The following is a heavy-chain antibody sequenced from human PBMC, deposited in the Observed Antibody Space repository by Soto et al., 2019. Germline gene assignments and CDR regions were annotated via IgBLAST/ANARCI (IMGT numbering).Heavy chain of an antibody. CDR1: GFIFSSSA. CDR3: AKGGGDSLRYGMDV. V-gene: IGHV3-23*01. CDR2: ISGSGGSI. Sequence: EVQLLDSGGGLVQPGGALRLSCSASGFIFSSSAMNWVRQAPGKGLEWVSAISGSGGSIYYADSVKGRFTISRDNSKTTLYIQMDSLRAEDTAVYYCAKGGGDSLRYGMDVWGQGTTVNVSS. J-gene: IGHJ6*02. D-gene: IGHD2-21*02.